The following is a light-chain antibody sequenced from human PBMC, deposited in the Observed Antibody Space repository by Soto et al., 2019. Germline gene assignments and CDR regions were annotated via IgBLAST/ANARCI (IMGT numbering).Light chain of an antibody. CDR1: TGPVTSGHY. V-gene: IGLV7-46*01. Sequence: QAVVTQEPSLTVSPGGTITLTCGSSTGPVTSGHYPYWFQQKTGQAPRTLIYDTSNKHSWTPARLSGSLLGGKAALTLSGAQSEYEADYYCLLWCSDGWVFGGGTKLTVL. CDR2: DTS. J-gene: IGLJ3*02. CDR3: LLWCSDGWV.